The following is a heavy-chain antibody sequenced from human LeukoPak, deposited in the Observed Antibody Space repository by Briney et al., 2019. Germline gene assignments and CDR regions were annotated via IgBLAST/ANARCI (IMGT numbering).Heavy chain of an antibody. CDR2: IRPNSGVT. J-gene: IGHJ4*02. D-gene: IGHD3-9*01. CDR3: ARDGVLRYFDWLLPYGDLFDY. CDR1: GYTFAAYY. V-gene: IGHV1-2*02. Sequence: ASVKVSCKASGYTFAAYYMYWVRQAPGQGLEWMGWIRPNSGVTNYTQKFQGRVTMTRDTSINTAYMELSSLTSDDTAVYFCARDGVLRYFDWLLPYGDLFDYWGQGTLVTVSS.